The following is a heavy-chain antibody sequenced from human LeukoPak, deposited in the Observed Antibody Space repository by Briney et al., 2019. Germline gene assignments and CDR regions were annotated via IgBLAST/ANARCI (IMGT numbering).Heavy chain of an antibody. CDR3: ARDKGEYYDSSGYLDY. V-gene: IGHV4-59*01. J-gene: IGHJ4*02. Sequence: PETLSLTCTVSGGSISTYYWSWIRQPPGKGLEWIGYVYYSGSTNCNPALKSRVTISVDTSKNQFSLKLSSATAADTAVYYCARDKGEYYDSSGYLDYWGQGALVTVSS. D-gene: IGHD3-22*01. CDR1: GGSISTYY. CDR2: VYYSGST.